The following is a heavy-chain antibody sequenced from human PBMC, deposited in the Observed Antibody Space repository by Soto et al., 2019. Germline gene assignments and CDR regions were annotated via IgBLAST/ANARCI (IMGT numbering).Heavy chain of an antibody. J-gene: IGHJ5*02. CDR3: ARDTGTYYDILTGYYSGSNWFDP. CDR2: ISAYNGNT. Sequence: TSVKLSCKDSGDTYTSNGISWVRQAPGQGLEWMGWISAYNGNTNYAQKLQGRVTMTTDTSTSTAYMELRSLRSDDTAVYYCARDTGTYYDILTGYYSGSNWFDPWGQGTLVTVSS. V-gene: IGHV1-18*01. CDR1: GDTYTSNG. D-gene: IGHD3-9*01.